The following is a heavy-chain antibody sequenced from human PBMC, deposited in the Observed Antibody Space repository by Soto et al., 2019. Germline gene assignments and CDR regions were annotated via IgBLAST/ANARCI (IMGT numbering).Heavy chain of an antibody. CDR3: ARNGRGIAAAGTSFVYFDY. CDR1: GFTFSSYG. CDR2: IWYDGSNK. Sequence: QTGGSLRLSCAASGFTFSSYGMHWVRQAPGKGLEWVAVIWYDGSNKYYADSVKGRFTISRDNSKNTLYLQMNSLRAEDTAVYYCARNGRGIAAAGTSFVYFDYWGQGTLVTVSS. J-gene: IGHJ4*02. V-gene: IGHV3-33*01. D-gene: IGHD6-13*01.